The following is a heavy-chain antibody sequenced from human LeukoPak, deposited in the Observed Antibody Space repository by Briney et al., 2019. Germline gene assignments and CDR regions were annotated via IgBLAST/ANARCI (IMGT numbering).Heavy chain of an antibody. CDR1: GYTFTSYG. CDR2: ISDYNGST. CDR3: ARDLYRDSLPVSWFDP. D-gene: IGHD4-11*01. V-gene: IGHV1-18*01. Sequence: ASVKVSCKASGYTFTSYGISWVRQAPGQGLEWMRWISDYNGSTNYAQKLQGRVTMTTDTSTSTAYMELRSLRSDDTAVYYCARDLYRDSLPVSWFDPWGQGTLVTVSS. J-gene: IGHJ5*02.